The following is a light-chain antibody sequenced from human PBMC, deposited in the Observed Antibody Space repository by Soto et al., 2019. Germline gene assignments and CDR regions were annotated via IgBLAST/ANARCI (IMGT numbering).Light chain of an antibody. V-gene: IGKV3-15*01. CDR1: QSVSSN. CDR2: DAS. J-gene: IGKJ1*01. Sequence: EIVMSQSPATLSVSPGERVTLSCRASQSVSSNLAWFQQKPGQAPRLLIYDASSRATGIPARFSGSGSGTEFTLTISSPQSEDFAVYYCQQYNNWPRGFGQGTKVETK. CDR3: QQYNNWPRG.